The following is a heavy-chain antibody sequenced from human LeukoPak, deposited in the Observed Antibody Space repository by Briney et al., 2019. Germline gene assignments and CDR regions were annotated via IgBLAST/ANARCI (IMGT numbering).Heavy chain of an antibody. V-gene: IGHV4-31*03. CDR1: GGSISSGGYY. CDR3: ARDLAAAGGGWFDP. Sequence: SQTLSLTCTVSGGSISSGGYYWSWIRQHPGKGLEWIGYIYYSGSTYYNPSLKSRVTISVDTSKNQFSLKLSSATAADTAVYYCARDLAAAGGGWFDPWGQGTLVTVSS. J-gene: IGHJ5*02. D-gene: IGHD6-13*01. CDR2: IYYSGST.